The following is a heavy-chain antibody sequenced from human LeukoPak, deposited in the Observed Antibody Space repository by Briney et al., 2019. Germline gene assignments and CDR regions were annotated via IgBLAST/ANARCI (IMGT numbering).Heavy chain of an antibody. CDR2: IYYSGST. Sequence: SETLSLTCTVSGGSISSYYWSWIRQPPGKGLEWIGYIYYSGSTNYNPSLKSRVTISVDTSKNQFSLKLSSVTAADTAVYYCARRVAWPLSPFDYWGQGTLVTVSS. CDR1: GGSISSYY. CDR3: ARRVAWPLSPFDY. D-gene: IGHD3-16*02. J-gene: IGHJ4*02. V-gene: IGHV4-59*08.